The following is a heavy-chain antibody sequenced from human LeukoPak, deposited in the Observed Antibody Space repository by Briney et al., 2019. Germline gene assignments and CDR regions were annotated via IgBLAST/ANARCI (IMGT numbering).Heavy chain of an antibody. V-gene: IGHV4-34*01. CDR2: INHSGYT. D-gene: IGHD4-11*01. CDR3: TRMTRGHDY. Sequence: DPSETLSLTCAVSGVSFNDYYWSWVRQTPGKGLEWIGEINHSGYTNHSPSLKSRVTLSIDTSRKQFSLNLRSVTVADSGIYYCTRMTRGHDYWGQGTLVTVSS. J-gene: IGHJ4*02. CDR1: GVSFNDYY.